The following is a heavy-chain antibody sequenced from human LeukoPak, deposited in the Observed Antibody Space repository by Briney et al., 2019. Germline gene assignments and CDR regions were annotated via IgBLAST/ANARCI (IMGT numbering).Heavy chain of an antibody. Sequence: SETLSLTCAVYGGSFSGYYWSWIRQPPGKGLEWIGEINHSGSTNYNPSLKSRVTISVDTSKNQFSLKLSSVTAADTAVYYCARTGLGRITYYYYGVDVWGQGTTVTVSS. J-gene: IGHJ6*02. V-gene: IGHV4-34*01. CDR3: ARTGLGRITYYYYGVDV. CDR1: GGSFSGYY. D-gene: IGHD3-16*01. CDR2: INHSGST.